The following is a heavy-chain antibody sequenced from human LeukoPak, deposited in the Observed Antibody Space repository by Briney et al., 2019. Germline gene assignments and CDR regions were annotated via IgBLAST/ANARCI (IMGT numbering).Heavy chain of an antibody. CDR3: ARVGSGLVENYYYGMDV. D-gene: IGHD1-26*01. J-gene: IGHJ6*02. CDR2: INPSGGST. Sequence: ASVKVSCKASGYTFTSYYMHWVRQAPGQGLEWMGLINPSGGSTSYAQKFQGRVTMTRDTSTSTVYMELRSLRSDDTAVYYCARVGSGLVENYYYGMDVWGQGTTVTVSS. V-gene: IGHV1-46*01. CDR1: GYTFTSYY.